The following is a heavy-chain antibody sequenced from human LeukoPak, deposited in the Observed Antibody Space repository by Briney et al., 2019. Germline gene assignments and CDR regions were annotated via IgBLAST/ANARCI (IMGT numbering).Heavy chain of an antibody. D-gene: IGHD1-26*01. V-gene: IGHV1-69*06. CDR1: GGTFSSYA. CDR3: ARDPRVRWELLGALWD. CDR2: IIPIFGTA. J-gene: IGHJ4*02. Sequence: GASVKVSCKASGGTFSSYAISWVRQAPGQGLEWMGGIIPIFGTANYAQKFQGRVTITADKSTSTAYMELSSLRSEDTAVYYCARDPRVRWELLGALWDWGQGTLVTVSS.